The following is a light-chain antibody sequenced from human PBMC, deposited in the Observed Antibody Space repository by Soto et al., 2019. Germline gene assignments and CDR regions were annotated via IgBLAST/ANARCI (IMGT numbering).Light chain of an antibody. CDR1: QGIRSA. Sequence: AIQLTQSPSSLSASVGDRVTITCRASQGIRSALGWYQQKPGKVPKLLIYDASTLQSGVPSRFSGSGFGTDFTLTINSLQPEDFATYYCLLDYAYFWAFGQGTKVEVK. CDR3: LLDYAYFWA. J-gene: IGKJ1*01. CDR2: DAS. V-gene: IGKV1-6*01.